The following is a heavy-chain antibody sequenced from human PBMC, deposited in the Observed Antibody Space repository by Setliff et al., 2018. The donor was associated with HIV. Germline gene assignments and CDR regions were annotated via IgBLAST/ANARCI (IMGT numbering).Heavy chain of an antibody. Sequence: SVKVSCKASGGTFSSYAISWVRQAPGQGLEWMGGIIPILGIANYAQKFQGRVTITADKSTSTAYMELSSLRSEDTAVYYCATDCAVVGGTGSLDSWGQGTLVTVSS. J-gene: IGHJ4*02. CDR2: IIPILGIA. D-gene: IGHD1-26*01. V-gene: IGHV1-69*10. CDR3: ATDCAVVGGTGSLDS. CDR1: GGTFSSYA.